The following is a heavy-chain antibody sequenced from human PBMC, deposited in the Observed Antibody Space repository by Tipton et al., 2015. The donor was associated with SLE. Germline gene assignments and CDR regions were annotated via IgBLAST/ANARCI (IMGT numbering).Heavy chain of an antibody. Sequence: QLVQSGPEVKEPGSSVKVSCKASGGTFSTYAFNWVRQAPGQGLEWMGWISAYNGNTNYAQKLQGRVTMTTDTSTSTAYMELRSLRSDDTAVYYCARGHRPLIVGATRGLRGGFDIWGQGTMVTVSS. V-gene: IGHV1-18*01. CDR3: ARGHRPLIVGATRGLRGGFDI. J-gene: IGHJ3*02. CDR2: ISAYNGNT. D-gene: IGHD1-26*01. CDR1: GGTFSTYA.